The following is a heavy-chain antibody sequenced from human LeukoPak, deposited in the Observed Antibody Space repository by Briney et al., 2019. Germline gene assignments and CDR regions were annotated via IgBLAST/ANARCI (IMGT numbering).Heavy chain of an antibody. CDR1: GGSISSGGYS. Sequence: SQTLSLTCAVSGGSISSGGYSWSWIRQPPGKGLEWIGYIYHSGSTYYNPSLKSRVTISVDRSKNQFSLKLSSVTAADTAVYYCARASTCYYGSGSYYFDYWGQGTLVTVSS. V-gene: IGHV4-30-2*01. J-gene: IGHJ4*02. CDR3: ARASTCYYGSGSYYFDY. CDR2: IYHSGST. D-gene: IGHD3-10*01.